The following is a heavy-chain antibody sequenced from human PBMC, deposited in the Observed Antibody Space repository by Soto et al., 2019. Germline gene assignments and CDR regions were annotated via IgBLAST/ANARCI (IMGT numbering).Heavy chain of an antibody. J-gene: IGHJ4*02. CDR2: ISAYNGNT. CDR3: ARDHYDFWSGYYTHYFDY. V-gene: IGHV1-18*01. D-gene: IGHD3-3*01. CDR1: GYTFTSYG. Sequence: QVQLVQSGAEVKKPGASVKVSCKASGYTFTSYGIGWVRQAPGQGLEWMGWISAYNGNTNYAQKLQGRVTMTTDTSTSTAYMELRSLRSDDTAVYYCARDHYDFWSGYYTHYFDYWGQGTLVTVSS.